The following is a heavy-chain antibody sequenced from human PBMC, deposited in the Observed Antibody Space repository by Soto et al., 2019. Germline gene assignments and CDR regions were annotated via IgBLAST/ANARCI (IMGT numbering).Heavy chain of an antibody. D-gene: IGHD3-3*01. Sequence: SATLSLTCSVSGGSITRNYWSWIRQPPGKGLEWIGYVYKGESTKYNPSLKSRVTMSADTSKSQFSLRLSYVTAADTAVYYCARASADELRFLELPYKHPPPVYAMNVWGQGTTVTVLL. CDR3: ARASADELRFLELPYKHPPPVYAMNV. CDR1: GGSITRNY. J-gene: IGHJ6*02. CDR2: VYKGEST. V-gene: IGHV4-59*01.